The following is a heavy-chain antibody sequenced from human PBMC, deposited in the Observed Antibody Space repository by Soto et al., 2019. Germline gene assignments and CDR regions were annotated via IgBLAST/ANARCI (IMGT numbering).Heavy chain of an antibody. Sequence: GGSLRLSCAASGFTFNSYTMAWVRQAPGKGLEWVSSISGSGSSPSYADSVQGRFINYRDNSRTTLSLQMNSLRAEDTATYYCAKARCTGNSCYVPDYWGHGSLVTVSS. J-gene: IGHJ4*01. CDR1: GFTFNSYT. CDR2: ISGSGSSP. CDR3: AKARCTGNSCYVPDY. D-gene: IGHD2-8*02. V-gene: IGHV3-23*01.